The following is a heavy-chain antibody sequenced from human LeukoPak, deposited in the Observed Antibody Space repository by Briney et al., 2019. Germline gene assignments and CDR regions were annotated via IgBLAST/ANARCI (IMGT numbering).Heavy chain of an antibody. CDR2: ISWNSGSI. V-gene: IGHV3-9*01. Sequence: PGGSLRLSCAASGFTFDDYAMHWVRQAPGKGLEWVSGISWNSGSIGYADSVKGRFTISRDNAKNSLYLQMNRLRAEDTALYYCAKDRAAGSFNWFDPWGQGTLVTVSS. J-gene: IGHJ5*02. D-gene: IGHD6-13*01. CDR3: AKDRAAGSFNWFDP. CDR1: GFTFDDYA.